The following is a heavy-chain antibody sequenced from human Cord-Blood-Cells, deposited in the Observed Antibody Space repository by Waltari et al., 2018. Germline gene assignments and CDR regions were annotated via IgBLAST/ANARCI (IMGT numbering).Heavy chain of an antibody. Sequence: QVQLVESGGGVVQPGRSLRLSCAASGFTFSSYAMHWVRQAPGKGLEWVAVISDDGSNKYYADSVKGRFTISRDKSKNTLYLQMNSLRAEDTAVYYCARGTSSDYWGQGTLVTVSS. V-gene: IGHV3-30*04. CDR2: ISDDGSNK. J-gene: IGHJ4*02. CDR1: GFTFSSYA. CDR3: ARGTSSDY.